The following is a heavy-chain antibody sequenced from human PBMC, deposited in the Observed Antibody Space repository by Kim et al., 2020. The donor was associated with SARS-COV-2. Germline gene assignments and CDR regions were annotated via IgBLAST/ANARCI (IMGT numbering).Heavy chain of an antibody. D-gene: IGHD6-19*01. CDR3: ATDQRGDIAVAPGGWFDP. V-gene: IGHV1-24*01. J-gene: IGHJ5*02. Sequence: ASVKVSCKVSGYTLTELSMHWVRQAPGKGLEWMGGFDPEDGETIYAQKFQGRVTMTEDTSTDTAYMELSSLRSEDTAVYYCATDQRGDIAVAPGGWFDPWGQGTLVTVSS. CDR1: GYTLTELS. CDR2: FDPEDGET.